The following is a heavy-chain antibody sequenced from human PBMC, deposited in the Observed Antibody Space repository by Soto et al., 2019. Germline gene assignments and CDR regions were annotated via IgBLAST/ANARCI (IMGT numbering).Heavy chain of an antibody. D-gene: IGHD2-2*01. J-gene: IGHJ6*02. Sequence: PSETLSLTCTVSGGSISSGDYYWSWLRQPPGKGLEWIGYIYYSGSTYYNPSLKRRVTISVDTSKNQFSLKLSSVTAADTAVYYCARDKGGDIVVVPAAGGMDVWGQGTTVTVSS. CDR3: ARDKGGDIVVVPAAGGMDV. V-gene: IGHV4-30-4*01. CDR1: GGSISSGDYY. CDR2: IYYSGST.